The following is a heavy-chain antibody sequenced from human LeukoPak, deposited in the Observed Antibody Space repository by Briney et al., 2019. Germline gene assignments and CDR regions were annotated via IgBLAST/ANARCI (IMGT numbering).Heavy chain of an antibody. J-gene: IGHJ4*02. Sequence: GGSLRLSCTASGFTFSNYGMHWVRQAPGKGLEWVSIISSAGTTYYADSVKGRFTISRDNSKNTVYLQVNSLRDEDTAVYYCARDLEAANTYYFDYWGQGTMVTVSS. CDR3: ARDLEAANTYYFDY. CDR1: GFTFSNYG. D-gene: IGHD6-13*01. CDR2: ISSAGTT. V-gene: IGHV3-66*01.